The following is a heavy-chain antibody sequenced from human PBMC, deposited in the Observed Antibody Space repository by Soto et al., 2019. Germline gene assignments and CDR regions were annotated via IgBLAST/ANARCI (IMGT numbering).Heavy chain of an antibody. CDR1: GYTFTSYG. D-gene: IGHD2-2*01. Sequence: QVQLVQSGAEVKKPGASVKVSCKASGYTFTSYGISWVRQAPGQGLEWMGWISAYNGNTNYAQKLQGRVTMTTDTSTSTAYMELRSLRADDTAVYYCARSLRDMVVVPALGFDYWGQGTLVTVSS. CDR2: ISAYNGNT. CDR3: ARSLRDMVVVPALGFDY. J-gene: IGHJ4*02. V-gene: IGHV1-18*01.